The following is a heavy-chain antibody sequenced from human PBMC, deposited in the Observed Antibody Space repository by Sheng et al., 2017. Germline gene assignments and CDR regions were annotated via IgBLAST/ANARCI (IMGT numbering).Heavy chain of an antibody. CDR1: GGTFSSYA. J-gene: IGHJ4*02. CDR3: ASPASEYYYDSSGYYSYFDY. V-gene: IGHV1-69*04. Sequence: QVQLVQSGAEVKKPGSSVKVSCKASGGTFSSYAISWVRQAPGQGLEWMGGIIPILGIANYAQKFQGRVTITADKSTSTAYMELSSLRSEDTAVYYCASPASEYYYDSSGYYSYFDYWGQGTLVTVSS. CDR2: IIPILGIA. D-gene: IGHD3-22*01.